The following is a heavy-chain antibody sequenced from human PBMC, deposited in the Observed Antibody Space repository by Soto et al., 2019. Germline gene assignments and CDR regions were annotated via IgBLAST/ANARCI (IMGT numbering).Heavy chain of an antibody. V-gene: IGHV4-59*01. CDR2: IYYSGST. CDR3: ARGGYSYGYYYYGMDV. Sequence: SETLSLTCTVSGGSISSYYWSWIRQPPGKGLEWIGYIYYSGSTNYNPSLKSRVTISVDTSKNQFSLKLSSVTAADTAVYYCARGGYSYGYYYYGMDVWGQGTTVTVSS. J-gene: IGHJ6*02. CDR1: GGSISSYY. D-gene: IGHD5-18*01.